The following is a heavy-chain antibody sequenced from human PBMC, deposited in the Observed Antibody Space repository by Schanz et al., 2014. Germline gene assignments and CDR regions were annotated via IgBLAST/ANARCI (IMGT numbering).Heavy chain of an antibody. D-gene: IGHD1-1*01. V-gene: IGHV4-34*01. J-gene: IGHJ6*02. CDR3: ARGGRTTYNYYYGMDV. Sequence: QVQLQQWGAGLLKPSETLSLSCAVYSGSFSGYYWSWIRQPPGKGLEWIGEINHSGSTNYNPSLKSRFTIPVDPSKTQFSLKLSSVTAADTAVYYCARGGRTTYNYYYGMDVWGQGTTVTVSS. CDR2: INHSGST. CDR1: SGSFSGYY.